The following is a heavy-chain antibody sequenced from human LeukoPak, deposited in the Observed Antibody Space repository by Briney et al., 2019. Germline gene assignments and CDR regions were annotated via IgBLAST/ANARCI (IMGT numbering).Heavy chain of an antibody. CDR3: AREGGSGSYYFDY. D-gene: IGHD3-10*01. CDR2: IIPIFGTA. CDR1: GGTFSSYA. J-gene: IGHJ4*02. Sequence: ASVKVSCKASGGTFSSYAISWVRQAPGQGLEWTGGIIPIFGTANYAQKFQGRVTITTDESTSTAYMELSSLRSEDTAVYYCAREGGSGSYYFDYRGQGTLVTVSS. V-gene: IGHV1-69*05.